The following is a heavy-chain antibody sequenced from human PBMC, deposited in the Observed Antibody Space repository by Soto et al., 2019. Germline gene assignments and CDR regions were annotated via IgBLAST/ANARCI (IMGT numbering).Heavy chain of an antibody. V-gene: IGHV4-59*01. CDR3: VRAGGSSSWYGADY. CDR2: IYYSGGT. D-gene: IGHD6-13*01. CDR1: GGSISSYY. Sequence: QVQLQESGPGLVKPSETLSLTCTVSGGSISSYYWSWIRQPPGKGLEWIGYIYYSGGTNYTPPLKSRVTISVATSKTQFSLKLSSVTAADTAVYYCVRAGGSSSWYGADYWGQGTLVTVSS. J-gene: IGHJ4*02.